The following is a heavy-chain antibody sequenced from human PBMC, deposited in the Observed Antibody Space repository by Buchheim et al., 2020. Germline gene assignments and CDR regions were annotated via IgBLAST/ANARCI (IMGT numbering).Heavy chain of an antibody. CDR1: GFTFSSYA. CDR3: ASHSKAVAGTGGDFDY. D-gene: IGHD6-19*01. CDR2: ISYDGSNK. J-gene: IGHJ4*02. V-gene: IGHV3-30*04. Sequence: QVQLVESGGGVVQPGRSLRLSCAASGFTFSSYAMHWVRQAPGKGLEWVAVISYDGSNKYYADSVKGRFTISRANSKNTLYLQMNSLRAEDTAVYYCASHSKAVAGTGGDFDYWGQGTL.